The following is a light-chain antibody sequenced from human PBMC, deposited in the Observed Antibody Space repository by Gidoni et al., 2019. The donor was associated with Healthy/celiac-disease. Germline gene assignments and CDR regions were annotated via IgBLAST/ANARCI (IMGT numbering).Light chain of an antibody. CDR1: SSDFGSYNL. CDR3: CSYAGSSTSYV. CDR2: EGS. J-gene: IGLJ1*01. Sequence: QSALTQPAPASGSPGKSITISCTGTSSDFGSYNLVSWYQQHPGKAHKLMIYEGSKRPSGVSNRFSGSKSGNTASLTISGLQAEDEADYYCCSYAGSSTSYVFGTGTKVTVL. V-gene: IGLV2-23*01.